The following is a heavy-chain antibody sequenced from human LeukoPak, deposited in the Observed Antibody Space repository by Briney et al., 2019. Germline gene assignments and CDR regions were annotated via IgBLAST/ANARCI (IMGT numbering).Heavy chain of an antibody. CDR2: IHFSGTT. CDR1: GGSIRSNTNFWGWNSSNY. J-gene: IGHJ3*02. V-gene: IGHV4-39*01. Sequence: SETLSLACTVSGGSIRSNTNFWGWNSSNYWGWIRQPPGKGLEWIGSIHFSGTTYYNPSLQSRLTISVDASKNQFSLKVTSVTATDTALYYCARQRDTASVGAFDIWGQGTMVTVSS. CDR3: ARQRDTASVGAFDI. D-gene: IGHD5-18*01.